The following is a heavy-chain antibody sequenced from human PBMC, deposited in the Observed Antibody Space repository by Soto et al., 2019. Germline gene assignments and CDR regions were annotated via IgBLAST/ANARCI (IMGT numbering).Heavy chain of an antibody. CDR2: IHYSGST. J-gene: IGHJ4*02. CDR3: ASEGAIKRGKVDVVDY. D-gene: IGHD2-15*01. V-gene: IGHV4-59*08. Sequence: PSETLSLTCTVSGGSISSDHWSWIRQPPGKGLEWIGYIHYSGSTIYNPSLRSRVTISVDTSKNQFSLTLSSVTAADTAVYYCASEGAIKRGKVDVVDYWGQGTLVTVSS. CDR1: GGSISSDH.